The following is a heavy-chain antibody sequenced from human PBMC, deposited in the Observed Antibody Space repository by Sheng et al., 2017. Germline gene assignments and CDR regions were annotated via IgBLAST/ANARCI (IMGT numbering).Heavy chain of an antibody. V-gene: IGHV3-48*03. CDR1: GFTFSNYE. CDR3: AAEVRVAVAAALEYFQD. J-gene: IGHJ1*01. CDR2: ISRSGSTI. Sequence: EVQLVESGGGSVQPGGSLRLSCAASGFTFSNYEMNWVRQAPGKGLEWVSYISRSGSTIYYADSVKGRLTIFRDNAKNSLYLQMNSLRAEDTAVYYCAAEVRVAVAAALEYFQDWGQGTLVTVSS. D-gene: IGHD6-19*01.